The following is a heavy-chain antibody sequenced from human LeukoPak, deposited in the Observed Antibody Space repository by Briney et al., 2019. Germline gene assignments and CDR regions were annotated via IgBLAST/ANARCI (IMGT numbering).Heavy chain of an antibody. D-gene: IGHD6-19*01. CDR3: ARHVRSGYSSGWYGDY. V-gene: IGHV4-39*01. CDR1: GGSISSSYY. Sequence: SETLSLTCTVSGGSISSSYYWGWIRQPPGKGLEWIGIIYYSGSTYYNPSLKSRVTISVDTSKNQFSLKLSSVTAADTAVYYCARHVRSGYSSGWYGDYWGQGTLVTVSS. CDR2: IYYSGST. J-gene: IGHJ4*02.